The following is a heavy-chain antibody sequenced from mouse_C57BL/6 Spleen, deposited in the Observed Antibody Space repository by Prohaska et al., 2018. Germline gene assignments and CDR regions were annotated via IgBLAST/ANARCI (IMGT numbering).Heavy chain of an antibody. CDR3: TRRGGLRKRLYAMDY. J-gene: IGHJ4*01. Sequence: QVQLQQSGAELVRPGASVTLSCKASGYTFTDYDMHWVKQTPVHGLEWIGAIDPETGGTAYNQKFKGKAILTADKSSSTAYMELRSLTSEDSAVYYCTRRGGLRKRLYAMDYWGQGTSVTVSS. CDR2: IDPETGGT. D-gene: IGHD2-4*01. CDR1: GYTFTDYD. V-gene: IGHV1-15*01.